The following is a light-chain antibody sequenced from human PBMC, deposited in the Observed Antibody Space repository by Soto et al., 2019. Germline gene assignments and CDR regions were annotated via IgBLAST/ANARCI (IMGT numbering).Light chain of an antibody. CDR1: QGISSY. CDR2: AAS. Sequence: DIQLTQSPSFLSASVGDSVTITCRASQGISSYLAWYQQKPGKAPKLLIYAASTLQSGVPSRCSGSGYGTEFTHTISSLQPEDFATCYCQQLNSYPFLTFGGGTKVEIK. J-gene: IGKJ4*01. V-gene: IGKV1-9*01. CDR3: QQLNSYPFLT.